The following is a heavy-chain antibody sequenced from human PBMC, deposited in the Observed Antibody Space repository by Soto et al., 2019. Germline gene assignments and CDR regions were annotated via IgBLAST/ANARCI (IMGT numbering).Heavy chain of an antibody. CDR3: ARAPRVWDIVVVPAAMDYYYYYYMDV. J-gene: IGHJ6*03. V-gene: IGHV4-31*03. D-gene: IGHD2-2*01. CDR2: IYYSGST. Sequence: SETLSLTCTVSGGSISSGGYYWSWIRQHPGKGLEWIGYIYYSGSTYYNPSLKSRVTISVDTSKNKFSLKLSSVTAADTAVYYCARAPRVWDIVVVPAAMDYYYYYYMDVWGKGTTVTVSS. CDR1: GGSISSGGYY.